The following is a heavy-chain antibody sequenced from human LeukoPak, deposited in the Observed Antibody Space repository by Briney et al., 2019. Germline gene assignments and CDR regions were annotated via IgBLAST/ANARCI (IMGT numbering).Heavy chain of an antibody. CDR3: ARANLVVVPTAIYYYGMDV. V-gene: IGHV4-4*02. J-gene: IGHJ6*04. D-gene: IGHD2-2*01. CDR2: IFHSGST. Sequence: SGTLSLTCAVSGGSISSSNWWTWVRQPPGKGLEWIGEIFHSGSTNYNPPLKSRVTISVDKSKNQFFLKLSSVTAADTAVYYCARANLVVVPTAIYYYGMDVWGKGTTVTVSS. CDR1: GGSISSSNW.